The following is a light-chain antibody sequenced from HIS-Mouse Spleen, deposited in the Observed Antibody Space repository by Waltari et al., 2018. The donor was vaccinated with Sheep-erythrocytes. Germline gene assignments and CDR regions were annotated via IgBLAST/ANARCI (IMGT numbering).Light chain of an antibody. J-gene: IGLJ3*02. CDR1: SSNIGNNV. V-gene: IGLV1-36*01. CDR2: YDD. CDR3: AEWDDSLNGPV. Sequence: QSVLTQPPSVSEAPRQRVTISCSGSSSNIGNNVVNWYQQLPGKAPKLLIYYDDLLPSGVSDRFSGSKSGTSASLAISGLQSEDEADYYCAEWDDSLNGPVFGGGTKLTVL.